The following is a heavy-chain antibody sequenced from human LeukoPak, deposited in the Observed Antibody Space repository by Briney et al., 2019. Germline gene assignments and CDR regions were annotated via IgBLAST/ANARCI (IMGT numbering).Heavy chain of an antibody. CDR1: GFTFSDYY. Sequence: GASLRLSCAASGFTFSDYYMSWIRQAPGKGLEWVSYISSSGSTIYYADSVKGRFTISRDNAKNSLYLQMNSLRAEDTAVYYCARDKFYKYGDYRNWFDPWGQGTLVTVSS. J-gene: IGHJ5*02. CDR3: ARDKFYKYGDYRNWFDP. D-gene: IGHD4-17*01. V-gene: IGHV3-11*01. CDR2: ISSSGSTI.